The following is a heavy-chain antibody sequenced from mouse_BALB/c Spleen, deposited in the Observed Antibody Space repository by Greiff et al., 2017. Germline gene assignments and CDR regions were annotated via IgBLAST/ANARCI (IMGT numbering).Heavy chain of an antibody. J-gene: IGHJ4*01. CDR2: IYPGDGDT. V-gene: IGHV1-87*01. CDR1: GFNIKDTY. Sequence: VQLQQSGAELVKPGASVKLSCTASGFNIKDTYMHWVKQRPGQGLEWIGAIYPGDGDTRYTQKFKGKATLTADKSSSTAYMQLSSLASEDSAVYYCAVGLPAMDYWGQGTSVTVSS. CDR3: AVGLPAMDY.